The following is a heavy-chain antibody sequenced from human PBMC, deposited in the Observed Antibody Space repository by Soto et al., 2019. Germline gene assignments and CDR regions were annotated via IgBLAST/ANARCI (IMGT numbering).Heavy chain of an antibody. CDR3: TREGYSSGWYPSGH. D-gene: IGHD6-13*01. CDR2: VNQDGSEK. CDR1: EFTFSVYW. Sequence: PGGSLRLSCAASEFTFSVYWMSWVRQTPGKGLEWVANVNQDGSEKYYVDSVEGRFTISRDNAKNSLYLQMNSLRAEDTAVYYCTREGYSSGWYPSGHWGQGTPVTVSS. V-gene: IGHV3-7*05. J-gene: IGHJ4*02.